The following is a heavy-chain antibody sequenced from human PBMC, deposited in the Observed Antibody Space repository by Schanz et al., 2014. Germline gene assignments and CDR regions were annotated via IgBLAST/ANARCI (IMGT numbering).Heavy chain of an antibody. D-gene: IGHD6-13*01. CDR3: AGATYSSSWYGGSEYFQH. CDR2: ISGYNADT. Sequence: QVQLVQSGAEVKKPGASVKVSCKASGYTFTSYGISWVRQAPGQGPEWMGWISGYNADTKYAQKVQGRVTMTTDTSTGPAYMELRSLRSDDTAVYYCAGATYSSSWYGGSEYFQHWGQGTLVTVSS. J-gene: IGHJ1*01. V-gene: IGHV1-18*04. CDR1: GYTFTSYG.